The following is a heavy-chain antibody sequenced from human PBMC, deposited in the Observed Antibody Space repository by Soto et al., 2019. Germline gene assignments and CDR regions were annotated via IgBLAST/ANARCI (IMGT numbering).Heavy chain of an antibody. D-gene: IGHD1-26*01. Sequence: GVSLRLSCGVSVVTFGANAMSWVRQAPGKGLEWVSGLSNTGRRTSYADSVKGRFNISRDNSENTVYLQMNSLRVEDTAVYYCATEMGATQGPFDNWGQGTLVTVSS. CDR2: LSNTGRRT. CDR3: ATEMGATQGPFDN. CDR1: VVTFGANA. J-gene: IGHJ4*02. V-gene: IGHV3-23*01.